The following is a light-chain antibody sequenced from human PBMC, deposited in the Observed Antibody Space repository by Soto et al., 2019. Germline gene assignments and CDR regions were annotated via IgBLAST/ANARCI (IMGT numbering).Light chain of an antibody. CDR1: QSISSW. CDR3: QQYYSDSPLT. Sequence: DIRMTQSPCTLSAALGARVTXSCRASQSISSWLAWYQQKPGKAPKLLIYDASSLESGVPSRFSGSGSGTEFTLTISSLQPDDFTTYYCQQYYSDSPLTFGGGTKV. V-gene: IGKV1-5*01. CDR2: DAS. J-gene: IGKJ4*01.